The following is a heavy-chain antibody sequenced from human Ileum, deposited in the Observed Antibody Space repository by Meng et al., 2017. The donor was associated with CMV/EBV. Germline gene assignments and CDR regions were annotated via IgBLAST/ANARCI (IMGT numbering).Heavy chain of an antibody. CDR2: IYPGDYDT. Sequence: KVFCKGSGYRFTSYWIGWVRQMPGKGLEWMGIIYPGDYDTRYSTSLQGKVTISADKSISTSYLQWSSLTASDTAMYYCARSNTYYGMDVWGQGTTVTVSS. CDR1: GYRFTSYW. CDR3: ARSNTYYGMDV. V-gene: IGHV5-51*01. J-gene: IGHJ6*02.